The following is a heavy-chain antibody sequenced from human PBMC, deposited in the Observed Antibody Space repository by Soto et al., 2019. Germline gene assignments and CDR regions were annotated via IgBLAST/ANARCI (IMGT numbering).Heavy chain of an antibody. Sequence: EVQLLESGGSLVQPGGSLRLSCATAGFTFNSYAMSWVRQAPGKGLEWVAAISGDTTYYADSVKGRFTISRDNPKKTLYLQMNSLRAEDTALYYCVKDWSGKKCPCLDVWGQGTTVIVSS. CDR1: GFTFNSYA. CDR2: ISGDTT. V-gene: IGHV3-23*01. CDR3: VKDWSGKKCPCLDV. D-gene: IGHD3-3*01. J-gene: IGHJ6*02.